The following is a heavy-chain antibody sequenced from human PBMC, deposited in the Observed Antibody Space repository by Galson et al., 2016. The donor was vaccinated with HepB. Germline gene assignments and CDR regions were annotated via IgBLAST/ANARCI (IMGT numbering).Heavy chain of an antibody. V-gene: IGHV3-23*01. CDR1: GFTFTGYG. CDR2: ISASGIST. Sequence: SLRLSCAASGFTFTGYGMNWVRQAPGEGLKWVSFISASGISTHYADSVKGRFTISRDNSKNTLYLQMNGLRAGDTAVYYCAKGHHYDSSGDAFDIWGQGTMVTVSS. J-gene: IGHJ3*02. CDR3: AKGHHYDSSGDAFDI. D-gene: IGHD3-22*01.